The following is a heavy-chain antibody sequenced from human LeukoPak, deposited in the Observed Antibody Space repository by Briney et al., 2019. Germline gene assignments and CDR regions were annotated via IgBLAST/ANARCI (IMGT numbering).Heavy chain of an antibody. V-gene: IGHV4-39*01. CDR2: IYYSGST. D-gene: IGHD2-2*01. Sequence: SETLSLTCTVSGGSISSSSYYWGWIRQPPGKGLEWIGSIYYSGSTYYNPSLKSRVTISVDTSKNQFSLKLSSVTAADTAVYYCARPSGYCSSTSCRRGYSDYWGQGTLVTVSS. CDR1: GGSISSSSYY. CDR3: ARPSGYCSSTSCRRGYSDY. J-gene: IGHJ4*02.